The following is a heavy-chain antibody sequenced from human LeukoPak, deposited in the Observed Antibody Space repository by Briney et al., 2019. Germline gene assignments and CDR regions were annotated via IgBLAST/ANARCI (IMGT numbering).Heavy chain of an antibody. V-gene: IGHV3-21*01. D-gene: IGHD1-26*01. CDR1: GGSISSSS. CDR3: ARAYSERYGLGYYYMDV. Sequence: TSETLSLTCTVSGGSISSSSYYWGWIRQPPGKGLEWVSSISSSSSYIYYADSVKGRFTISRDNAKKSVYLQMNSLRAEDTAVYYCARAYSERYGLGYYYMDVWGKGTTVTISS. J-gene: IGHJ6*03. CDR2: ISSSSSYI.